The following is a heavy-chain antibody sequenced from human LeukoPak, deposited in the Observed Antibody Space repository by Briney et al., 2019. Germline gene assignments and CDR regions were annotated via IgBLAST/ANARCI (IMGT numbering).Heavy chain of an antibody. J-gene: IGHJ1*01. CDR3: AEGTTG. Sequence: GGSLRLSCATSGFAFSRHWMSWVRQAPGKGLEWVANINQDGSGKYYVDSVKGRFTISRDNAKNSLYLQMNSLRSEDTAIYYCAEGTTGWGQGTLVTVSS. CDR2: INQDGSGK. V-gene: IGHV3-7*01. D-gene: IGHD1-1*01. CDR1: GFAFSRHW.